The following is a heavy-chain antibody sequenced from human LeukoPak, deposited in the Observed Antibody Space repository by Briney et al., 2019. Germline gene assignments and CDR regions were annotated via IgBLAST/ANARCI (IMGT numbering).Heavy chain of an antibody. D-gene: IGHD6-13*01. CDR3: ARGETGGIAAAGGYYYYYYMDV. Sequence: SVKVSCKVSGYTLTELSMHWVRQAPGKGLEWMGGFDPEDGETIYAQKFQGRVTMTEDTSTDTAYMELSSLRSEDTAVYYCARGETGGIAAAGGYYYYYYMDVWGKGTTVTISS. CDR2: FDPEDGET. J-gene: IGHJ6*03. CDR1: GYTLTELS. V-gene: IGHV1-24*01.